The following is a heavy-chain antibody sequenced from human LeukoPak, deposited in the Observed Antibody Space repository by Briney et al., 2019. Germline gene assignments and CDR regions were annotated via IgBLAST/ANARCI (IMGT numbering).Heavy chain of an antibody. CDR1: GGTFSSYA. Sequence: SVKVSCKASGGTFSSYAISWVRQAPGQGLEWMGRIIPIFGTANYAQKFQGRVTITTDESTSTAYMELSSLRSEDTAVYYCAKDRGVIVGTKDAFDIWGQGTMVTVSS. J-gene: IGHJ3*02. CDR3: AKDRGVIVGTKDAFDI. V-gene: IGHV1-69*05. CDR2: IIPIFGTA. D-gene: IGHD1-26*01.